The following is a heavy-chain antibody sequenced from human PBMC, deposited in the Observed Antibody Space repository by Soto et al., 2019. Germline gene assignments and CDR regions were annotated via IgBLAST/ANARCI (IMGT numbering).Heavy chain of an antibody. D-gene: IGHD1-26*01. V-gene: IGHV3-74*01. CDR2: IYFDGITT. CDR1: GFTFNTHW. J-gene: IGHJ4*02. Sequence: GGSLRLSCTASGFTFNTHWMHWVRQAPGKGLVWVSRIYFDGITTNYADSVKGRLTVSRDNAKNTVYLHVNTLRDEDTSVYYCARGGAMGVDYWGQGTLVTVSS. CDR3: ARGGAMGVDY.